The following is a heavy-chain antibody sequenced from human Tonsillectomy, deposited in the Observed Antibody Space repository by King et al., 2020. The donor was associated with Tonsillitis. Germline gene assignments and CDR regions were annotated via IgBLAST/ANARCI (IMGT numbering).Heavy chain of an antibody. Sequence: QLVQSGGGVVQPGRSLRLSCAASGFTFSNYGMHWVRQAPGKGLEWVAIISYDGNNKHYADSVKGRFTISRDNSKKTLYLQMHSLRDEDTAVYYCANKGARDGDDYWGQGTLVTVSS. V-gene: IGHV3-30*18. J-gene: IGHJ4*02. D-gene: IGHD5-24*01. CDR3: ANKGARDGDDY. CDR2: ISYDGNNK. CDR1: GFTFSNYG.